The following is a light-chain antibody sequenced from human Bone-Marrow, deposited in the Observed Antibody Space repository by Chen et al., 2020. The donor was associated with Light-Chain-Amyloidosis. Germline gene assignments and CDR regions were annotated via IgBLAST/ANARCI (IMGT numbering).Light chain of an antibody. CDR2: EVT. V-gene: IGLV2-14*01. J-gene: IGLJ1*01. Sequence: QSALTQPASVSGSPGQSMTISFTGTSSDVGGDNHVSWYQQHPDKAPKLMIYEVTNRPPWVPDRFSGSKSDNTASLTISGLQTEDEADYFCSSYTITNTLVFGSGTRVTVL. CDR3: SSYTITNTLV. CDR1: SSDVGGDNH.